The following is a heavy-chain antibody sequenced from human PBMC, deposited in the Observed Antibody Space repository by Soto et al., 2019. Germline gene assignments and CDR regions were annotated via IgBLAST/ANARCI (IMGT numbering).Heavy chain of an antibody. Sequence: HPGGSLRLSCSASGFTFSDYAMHWVRQAPGKGLEYVSVIRSDGDRIYYADSVKGRFTTSRDNSKNTLFLQMNSLRPEDTAMYYCVKDHPALEYWGHGTLVTVSS. CDR3: VKDHPALEY. CDR2: IRSDGDRI. J-gene: IGHJ4*01. V-gene: IGHV3-64D*06. CDR1: GFTFSDYA.